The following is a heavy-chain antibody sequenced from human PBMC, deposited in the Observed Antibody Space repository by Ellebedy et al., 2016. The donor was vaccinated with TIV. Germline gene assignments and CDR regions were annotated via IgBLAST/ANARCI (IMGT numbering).Heavy chain of an antibody. CDR2: IYYSGST. Sequence: SETLSLTCTVSGGSISSYYWGWIRQPPGKGLEWIGSIYYSGSTYYNPSLKSRVTISVDTSKNQFSLKLSSVTAADTAVYYCARQWSWFRGIDYWGQGTLVTVSS. V-gene: IGHV4-39*01. J-gene: IGHJ4*02. D-gene: IGHD3-10*01. CDR1: GGSISSYY. CDR3: ARQWSWFRGIDY.